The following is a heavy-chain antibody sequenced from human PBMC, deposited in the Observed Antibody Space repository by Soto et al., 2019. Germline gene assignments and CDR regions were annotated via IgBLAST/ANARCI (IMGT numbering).Heavy chain of an antibody. J-gene: IGHJ4*02. V-gene: IGHV3-7*01. Sequence: GGSLRLSCAASGFPFSSYWMSWVRQAPGKGLEWVANIKPDGSEKYYVDSVKGRFTISRDDAKNSLYLEMNSLRAEDTAVYYCARLSPYWGQGALVTVSS. CDR1: GFPFSSYW. CDR2: IKPDGSEK. CDR3: ARLSPY. D-gene: IGHD3-16*02.